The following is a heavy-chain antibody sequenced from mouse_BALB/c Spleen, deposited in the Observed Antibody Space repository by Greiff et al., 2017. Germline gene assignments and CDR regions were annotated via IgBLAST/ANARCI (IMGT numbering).Heavy chain of an antibody. D-gene: IGHD2-14*01. CDR2: ISYSGST. Sequence: EVQLKESGPGLVKPSQSLSLTCTVTGYSITSDYAWNWIRQFPGNKLEWMGYISYSGSTSYNPSLKSRISITRDTSKNQFFLQLNSVTTEDTATYYCAREVRRGNYYAMDYWGQGTSVTVSS. CDR3: AREVRRGNYYAMDY. J-gene: IGHJ4*01. CDR1: GYSITSDYA. V-gene: IGHV3-2*02.